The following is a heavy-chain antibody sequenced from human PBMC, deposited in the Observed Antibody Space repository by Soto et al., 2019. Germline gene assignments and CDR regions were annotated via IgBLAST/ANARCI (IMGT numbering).Heavy chain of an antibody. CDR3: ARGFYYYGSGAAPYYFDY. Sequence: QVQLVQSGAEVKKPGASVKVSCKASGYTFSSSGITWVRQAPGQGLEWMGWISLYNGKTDYAQKLQDRVTMTTDTSTSTAHLELRSLRSDDTAVYFCARGFYYYGSGAAPYYFDYWGPGTLVTVSA. D-gene: IGHD3-22*01. J-gene: IGHJ4*02. CDR1: GYTFSSSG. CDR2: ISLYNGKT. V-gene: IGHV1-18*01.